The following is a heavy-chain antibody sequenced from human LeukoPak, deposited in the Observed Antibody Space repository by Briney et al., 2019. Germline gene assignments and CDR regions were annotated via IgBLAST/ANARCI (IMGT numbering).Heavy chain of an antibody. CDR2: ISGGGRST. CDR3: AKDEYGSWSRAFNNWFDP. J-gene: IGHJ5*02. CDR1: GFTFRNSA. D-gene: IGHD3-10*01. Sequence: PGGSRRLSCAASGFTFRNSAMSWVRQAPGKGLEWVSTISGGGRSTYYADSVKGRFTISRDNPKNTLYLQMNSLRAEDTAVYYCAKDEYGSWSRAFNNWFDPWGQGTLVTVSS. V-gene: IGHV3-23*01.